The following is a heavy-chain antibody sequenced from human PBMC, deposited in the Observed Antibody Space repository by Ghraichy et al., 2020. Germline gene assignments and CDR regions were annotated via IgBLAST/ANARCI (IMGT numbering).Heavy chain of an antibody. CDR1: GGSISSGGYY. Sequence: SETLSLTCTVSGGSISSGGYYWSWIRQHPGKGLEWIGYIYYSGSTYYNPSLKSRVTISVDTSKNQFSLKLSSVTATDTAVYYCARFLVEESEGGNSVQSGFDYWGQGTLVTVSS. V-gene: IGHV4-31*03. CDR2: IYYSGST. CDR3: ARFLVEESEGGNSVQSGFDY. J-gene: IGHJ4*02. D-gene: IGHD4-23*01.